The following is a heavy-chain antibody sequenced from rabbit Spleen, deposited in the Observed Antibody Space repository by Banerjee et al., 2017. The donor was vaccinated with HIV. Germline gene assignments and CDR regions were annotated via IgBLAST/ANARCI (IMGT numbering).Heavy chain of an antibody. D-gene: IGHD1-1*01. V-gene: IGHV1S40*01. Sequence: QSLEESGGGLVKPEGSLTLTCKASGFTFGSYWMSWVRQAPGKGLEWIGSINTDSTNTVYANWAKGRFTISKTSSTTVTLQMTSLTAADTATYFCARNRADSAYQFALWGPGTLVTVS. CDR3: ARNRADSAYQFAL. CDR1: GFTFGSYW. CDR2: INTDSTNT. J-gene: IGHJ4*01.